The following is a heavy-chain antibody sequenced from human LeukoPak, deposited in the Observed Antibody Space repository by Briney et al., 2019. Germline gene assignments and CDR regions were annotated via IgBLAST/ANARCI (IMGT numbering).Heavy chain of an antibody. CDR1: GFTVNNVY. D-gene: IGHD3-22*01. CDR2: IHSDGST. CDR3: VRDRYYYDSSGYYDAFDT. J-gene: IGHJ3*02. V-gene: IGHV3-53*01. Sequence: GGSLRLSCAAYGFTVNNVYMAWVRQAPGKGLEWVSVIHSDGSTFYADSVKGRFSISRDSSKNTLYLQLTSLRAEDTALYYCVRDRYYYDSSGYYDAFDTWGQGTMVSVSS.